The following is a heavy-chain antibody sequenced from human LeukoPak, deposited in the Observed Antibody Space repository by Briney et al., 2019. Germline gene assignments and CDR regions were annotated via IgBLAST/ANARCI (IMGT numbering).Heavy chain of an antibody. CDR3: ARHRGYYYYYGMDV. Sequence: PSETLSLTCTVSGGSISGYYWNWIRQPPGKGLEWIGYIYYSGSSNYNPSLKSRVIISVDTSNNQFSLKLSSVTAADTAVYYCARHRGYYYYYGMDVWGQGTRSPSP. V-gene: IGHV4-59*08. J-gene: IGHJ6*02. CDR1: GGSISGYY. CDR2: IYYSGSS.